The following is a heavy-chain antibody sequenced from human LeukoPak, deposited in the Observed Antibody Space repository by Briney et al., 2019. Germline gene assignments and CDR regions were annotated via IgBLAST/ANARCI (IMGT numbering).Heavy chain of an antibody. CDR2: INTNTGNP. J-gene: IGHJ6*02. V-gene: IGHV7-4-1*02. CDR3: ARDSRPHYYYGMDV. CDR1: VYTFTSYA. Sequence: GASVKVSCKASVYTFTSYAMNWVRQAPGQGLEWMGWINTNTGNPTYAQGFTGRFVFSLDTSVSTAYLQISSLKAEDTAVYYCARDSRPHYYYGMDVWGQGTTVTVSS.